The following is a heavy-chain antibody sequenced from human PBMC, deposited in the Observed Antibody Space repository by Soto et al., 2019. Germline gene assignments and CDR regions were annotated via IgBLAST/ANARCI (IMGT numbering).Heavy chain of an antibody. CDR3: ARLPAMPGVGYYGMDV. V-gene: IGHV4-59*01. CDR1: GGSISSYY. CDR2: IYYSGST. J-gene: IGHJ6*02. D-gene: IGHD2-2*01. Sequence: PSETLSLTCTVSGGSISSYYWSWIRQPPGKGLEWIGYIYYSGSTNYNPSLKGRVTISVDTSKNQFSLKLSSVTAADTAMYYCARLPAMPGVGYYGMDVWGQGTTVTVSS.